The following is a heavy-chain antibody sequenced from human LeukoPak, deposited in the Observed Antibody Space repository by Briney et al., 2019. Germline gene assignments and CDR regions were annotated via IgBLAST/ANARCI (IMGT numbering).Heavy chain of an antibody. Sequence: PSETLSLTCTVSGGSISSYYWIWIRQPAGKGLEWVGRIYSSGSTNYNPSLKSRVTMSVDTSKNQFSLKLSSVTAADTAVYYCARYASTAFDTWGQGTMVTVSS. CDR2: IYSSGST. CDR1: GGSISSYY. J-gene: IGHJ3*02. V-gene: IGHV4-4*07. D-gene: IGHD2-2*01. CDR3: ARYASTAFDT.